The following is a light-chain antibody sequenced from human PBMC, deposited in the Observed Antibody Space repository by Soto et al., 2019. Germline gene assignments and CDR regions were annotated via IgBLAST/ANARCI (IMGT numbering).Light chain of an antibody. J-gene: IGLJ1*01. CDR2: SNN. V-gene: IGLV1-44*01. CDR1: SSNIGSNT. CDR3: VAWDDSLNGYV. Sequence: QSALTQPPSASGTPGQRVTISCSGSSSNIGSNTVNWYQQLPGTAPKLLIYSNNQRPSGVPDRFSGSKSGTSASLAISGLQSEDEADYYCVAWDDSLNGYVFATGTKLTVL.